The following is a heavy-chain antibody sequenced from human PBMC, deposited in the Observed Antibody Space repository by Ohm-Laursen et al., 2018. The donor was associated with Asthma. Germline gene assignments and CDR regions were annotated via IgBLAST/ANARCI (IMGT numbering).Heavy chain of an antibody. CDR3: AKDPYYYDSSGYCDY. CDR1: GFTFSSYA. CDR2: IWYDGTIT. V-gene: IGHV3-30*04. J-gene: IGHJ4*02. Sequence: SLRLSCAASGFTFSSYAMHWVRQAPGKGLEWVAVIWYDGTITYYADSLKGRFSVSRDNSKNTLYLQMNSLRAEDTAVYYCAKDPYYYDSSGYCDYWGQGTLVTVSS. D-gene: IGHD3-22*01.